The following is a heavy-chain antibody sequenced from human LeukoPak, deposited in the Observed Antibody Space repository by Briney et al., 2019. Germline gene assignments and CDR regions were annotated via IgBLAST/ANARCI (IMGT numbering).Heavy chain of an antibody. V-gene: IGHV3-23*01. CDR1: GFTFSSYA. CDR3: AKDRRRDDVLTGTFSD. Sequence: GGSLRLSCAASGFTFSSYAMSWVRQAPGKGLEWVSAISGSGGSTYYADSVKGRFTISRDNSRNTMYLQMNSLRAEDTAVYYCAKDRRRDDVLTGTFSDWGQGTLVTVSS. D-gene: IGHD3-9*01. CDR2: ISGSGGST. J-gene: IGHJ4*02.